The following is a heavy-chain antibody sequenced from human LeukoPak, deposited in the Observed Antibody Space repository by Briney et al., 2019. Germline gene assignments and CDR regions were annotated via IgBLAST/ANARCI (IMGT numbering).Heavy chain of an antibody. CDR2: INWKGGST. D-gene: IGHD2-2*03. J-gene: IGHJ3*01. Sequence: GGSLRLSCAASGFTFDDYGMSWVRQAPGKGLEWVSGINWKGGSTGYADSVEGRFTISRDNAKNSLYLQMNSLRVEDTALYYCAKAIHYLDRWDAFDVWGRGTMVIVSS. CDR1: GFTFDDYG. CDR3: AKAIHYLDRWDAFDV. V-gene: IGHV3-20*04.